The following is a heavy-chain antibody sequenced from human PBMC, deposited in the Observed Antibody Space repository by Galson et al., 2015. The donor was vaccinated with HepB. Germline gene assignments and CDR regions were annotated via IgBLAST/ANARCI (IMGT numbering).Heavy chain of an antibody. D-gene: IGHD6-13*01. J-gene: IGHJ6*02. Sequence: TLSLTCTVSGGSIRSTSYYWGWIRQPPGRGLEWIGTISYSGNTYYNPSLRSRVTISVDTSKNHFSLQLTSVTAADTAVYYCASAAGRPYHYGMDVWGQGTTVTVSS. CDR2: ISYSGNT. CDR1: GGSIRSTSYY. CDR3: ASAAGRPYHYGMDV. V-gene: IGHV4-39*02.